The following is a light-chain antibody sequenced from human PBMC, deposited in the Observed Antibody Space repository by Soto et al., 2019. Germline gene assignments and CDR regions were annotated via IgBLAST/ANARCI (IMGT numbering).Light chain of an antibody. CDR1: QSVSSY. V-gene: IGKV3-11*01. J-gene: IGKJ4*01. CDR2: DAS. CDR3: QQRSNWPLT. Sequence: EIVLTQSPATLSLSPGERATLSCRASQSVSSYLAWYQQKPGQAPRLLIYDASKKATGIPARFSGNGSGTDFTLTFSSLEPEDFAVYYCQQRSNWPLTFGGGTKVDIK.